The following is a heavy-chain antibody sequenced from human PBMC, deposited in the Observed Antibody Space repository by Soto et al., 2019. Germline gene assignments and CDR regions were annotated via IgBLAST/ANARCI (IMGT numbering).Heavy chain of an antibody. CDR1: GYTFTSYA. CDR3: ASNHLGTRPSGMDV. Sequence: QVQLVQSGAEEKKPGASVKVSCKASGYTFTSYAMHWVRQAPGQRLEWMGWINAGNGNTKYSQKFQGRVTITRDTSASTAYMELGILRSEDTAVYYCASNHLGTRPSGMDVWGQGTTVTVSS. CDR2: INAGNGNT. V-gene: IGHV1-3*05. D-gene: IGHD1-7*01. J-gene: IGHJ6*02.